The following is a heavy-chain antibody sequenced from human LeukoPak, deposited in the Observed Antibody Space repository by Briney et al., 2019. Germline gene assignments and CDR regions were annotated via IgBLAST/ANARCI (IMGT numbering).Heavy chain of an antibody. D-gene: IGHD3-3*01. CDR3: ARDHESTYYDFWSGYFSQRSYYFDY. V-gene: IGHV1-46*01. J-gene: IGHJ4*02. Sequence: GASVKVSCKASGYTFTSYYMHWVRQAPGQGLEWMGIINPSGGSTSYAQKFQGRVTMTRDTSTSTVYMELSSLRSEDTAVYYCARDHESTYYDFWSGYFSQRSYYFDYWGQGTLVTASS. CDR2: INPSGGST. CDR1: GYTFTSYY.